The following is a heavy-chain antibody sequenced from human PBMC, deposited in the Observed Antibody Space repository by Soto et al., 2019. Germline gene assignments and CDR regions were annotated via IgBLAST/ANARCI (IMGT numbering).Heavy chain of an antibody. D-gene: IGHD3-22*01. J-gene: IGHJ4*02. V-gene: IGHV1-69*13. CDR3: ARDRAYHDSSGYYFDY. CDR1: GGTFSSYA. CDR2: IIPIFGTA. Sequence: SVKVSCKASGGTFSSYAISWVRQAPGQGLEWMGGIIPIFGTANYAQKFQGRVTITADESTSTAYMELSSLRSEDTAVYYCARDRAYHDSSGYYFDYWGQGTLVTVSS.